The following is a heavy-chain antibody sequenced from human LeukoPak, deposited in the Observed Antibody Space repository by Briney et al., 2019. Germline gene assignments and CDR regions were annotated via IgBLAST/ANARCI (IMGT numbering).Heavy chain of an antibody. Sequence: PGGSLRLSCVASGFTFSNYAMNWVRQAPGKGLEWVSHISGSAGVTHYADSVKGRFTISRDNSKNTLYLQINSLRAEDTALYYCAKEKGFSYGTPLDYWGQGTLVTVSS. CDR1: GFTFSNYA. J-gene: IGHJ4*02. CDR2: ISGSAGVT. V-gene: IGHV3-23*01. CDR3: AKEKGFSYGTPLDY. D-gene: IGHD5-18*01.